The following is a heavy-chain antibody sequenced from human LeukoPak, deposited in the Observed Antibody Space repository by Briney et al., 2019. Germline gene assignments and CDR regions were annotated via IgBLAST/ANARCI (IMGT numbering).Heavy chain of an antibody. Sequence: GGSLRLSCTASGFTLSSYGMNWVRQAPGKGLEWVSYISTSSTYTYYADSVKGRFTISRDNAKNSLHLQMNSLKTEDTAVYYCTRRAIAARLQYYYYMDVWGKGTTVTVSS. CDR1: GFTLSSYG. V-gene: IGHV3-21*04. CDR2: ISTSSTYT. CDR3: TRRAIAARLQYYYYMDV. D-gene: IGHD6-6*01. J-gene: IGHJ6*03.